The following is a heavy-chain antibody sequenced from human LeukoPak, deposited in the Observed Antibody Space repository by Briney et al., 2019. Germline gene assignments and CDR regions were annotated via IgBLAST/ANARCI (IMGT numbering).Heavy chain of an antibody. V-gene: IGHV3-23*01. J-gene: IGHJ4*02. CDR2: ITSGGST. CDR3: AKDFQV. CDR1: GFTFSTYA. Sequence: PGGSLRLSCAASGFTFSTYAMTWVRQAPGKGLEWVSSITSGGSTYYADSVKGRFTISRDYSKNTLYLQMNSLRAEDTAVYFCAKDFQVWGQGTMVTVSS.